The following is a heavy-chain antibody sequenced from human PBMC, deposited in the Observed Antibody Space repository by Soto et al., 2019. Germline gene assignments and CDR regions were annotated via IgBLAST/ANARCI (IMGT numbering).Heavy chain of an antibody. J-gene: IGHJ3*01. CDR3: ATWHEREHAYDV. CDR1: GFTISGKKY. CDR2: LYDLDGS. Sequence: RRLSCAAFGFTISGKKYVAWVRQAPGKGLEWVSALYDLDGSFYAASVKGRFTTSSDSSKTTVYLQMNDLRPDDTAVYYCATWHEREHAYDVWGQGTTVPVSS. V-gene: IGHV3-53*01. D-gene: IGHD1-1*01.